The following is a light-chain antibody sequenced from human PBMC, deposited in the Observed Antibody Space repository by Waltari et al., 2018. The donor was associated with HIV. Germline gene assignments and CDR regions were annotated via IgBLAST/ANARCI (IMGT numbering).Light chain of an antibody. CDR3: QQYDSSLNT. Sequence: EIVLTQSPGTLSLSPGERVTLSCRASQSVSSSYLAWYQQKPGQAPRLLIYGASTRATGIPDRFSGSGSGTDFTLTISRLEPEDFAVYYCQQYDSSLNTFGQGTKLEIK. CDR1: QSVSSSY. V-gene: IGKV3-20*01. J-gene: IGKJ2*01. CDR2: GAS.